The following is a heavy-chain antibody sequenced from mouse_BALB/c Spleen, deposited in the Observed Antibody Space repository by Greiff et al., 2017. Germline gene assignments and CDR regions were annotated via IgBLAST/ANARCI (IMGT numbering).Heavy chain of an antibody. CDR3: ARELDYYGSSYDYAMDY. CDR2: IWGGGST. J-gene: IGHJ4*01. D-gene: IGHD1-1*01. V-gene: IGHV2-6-4*01. Sequence: VKLMESGPGLVAPSQSLSITCTVSGFSLSRYSVHWVRQPPGKGLEWLGMIWGGGSTDYNSALKSRLSISKDNSKSQVFLKMNSLQTDDTAMYYCARELDYYGSSYDYAMDYWGQGTSVTVSS. CDR1: GFSLSRYS.